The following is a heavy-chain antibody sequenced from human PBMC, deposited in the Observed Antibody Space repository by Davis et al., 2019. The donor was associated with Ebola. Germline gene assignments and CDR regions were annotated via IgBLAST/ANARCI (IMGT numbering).Heavy chain of an antibody. CDR3: ARRSIAAPFDY. V-gene: IGHV4-34*01. CDR1: GGSFSGYY. D-gene: IGHD6-6*01. J-gene: IGHJ4*02. Sequence: SETLSLTCAVYGGSFSGYYWSWIRQPPGKGLEWIGEINHSGSTNYNPSLKSRVTISVDTSKSQFSLKLSSVTAADTAVYYCARRSIAAPFDYWGQGTLVTVSS. CDR2: INHSGST.